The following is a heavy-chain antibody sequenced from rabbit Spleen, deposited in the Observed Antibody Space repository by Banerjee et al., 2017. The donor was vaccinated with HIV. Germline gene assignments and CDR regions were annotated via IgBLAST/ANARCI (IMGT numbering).Heavy chain of an antibody. CDR2: VYTGNGKN. J-gene: IGHJ4*01. CDR1: GFDFSNKVV. CDR3: ARDLVGVIGWNFYL. V-gene: IGHV1S45*01. Sequence: QEQLVESGGGLVKPEGSLTLTCKASGFDFSNKVVMCWVRQAPGKGLEWIGFVYTGNGKNYYASWAKGRFTISKTSSTTVTLQMTSLTAADRAAYFCARDLVGVIGWNFYLWGPGTLVTVS. D-gene: IGHD1-1*01.